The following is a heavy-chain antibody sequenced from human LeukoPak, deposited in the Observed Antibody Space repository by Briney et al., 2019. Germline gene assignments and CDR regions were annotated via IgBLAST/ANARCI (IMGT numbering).Heavy chain of an antibody. D-gene: IGHD3-22*01. J-gene: IGHJ1*01. CDR1: GFTFSSYE. Sequence: GGSLRLSCAASGFTFSSYEMNWVRQPPGKGLEWVSSIRSDSTYIYHADSVKGRFTLSRDNAKNSVFLQMNSLRAEDTAVYYCAAGGYYDGSGYYKCFQHWGQGTLVTVSS. CDR3: AAGGYYDGSGYYKCFQH. CDR2: IRSDSTYI. V-gene: IGHV3-21*01.